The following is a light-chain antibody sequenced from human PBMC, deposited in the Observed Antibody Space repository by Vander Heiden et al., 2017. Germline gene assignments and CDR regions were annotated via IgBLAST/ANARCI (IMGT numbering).Light chain of an antibody. CDR3: QQNHNAPWT. J-gene: IGKJ1*01. CDR2: DTS. CDR1: QTVNTF. Sequence: DIQMTPSPSSLSASVGDRVTIACRASQTVNTFLNWYQQKPGKAPSLLIYDTSNLHRGVPSRFSGSGSGTDFTLNINTLQAEDFATYYCQQNHNAPWTFGQGTKV. V-gene: IGKV1-39*01.